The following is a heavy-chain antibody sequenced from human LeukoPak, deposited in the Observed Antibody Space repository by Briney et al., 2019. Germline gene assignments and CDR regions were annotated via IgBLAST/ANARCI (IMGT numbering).Heavy chain of an antibody. CDR2: INPNCGGT. CDR1: GYTFTGYY. Sequence: ASMKLSCKASGYTFTGYYIHWLRQAPGQGLEWMGVINPNCGGTNYSQKFQGWVTITRETSISTAYMDLSRLRSDDTAVYYCARAPRGYSYGTFDYWGQGTLVTVSS. CDR3: ARAPRGYSYGTFDY. D-gene: IGHD5-18*01. V-gene: IGHV1-2*04. J-gene: IGHJ4*02.